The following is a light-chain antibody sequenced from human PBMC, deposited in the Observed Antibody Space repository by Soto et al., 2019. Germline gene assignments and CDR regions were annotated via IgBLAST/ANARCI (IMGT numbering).Light chain of an antibody. V-gene: IGKV3-20*01. Sequence: EIVLTQSPGSLSLSPGDRATLSCRASQSLAGNYLAWFQQKPGQAPRLLIYSASSRATGIPERFIGSGSGTDFTLTITRLEPEDFAVYYCQQYDISPFSFGPGTKVDI. J-gene: IGKJ3*01. CDR1: QSLAGNY. CDR3: QQYDISPFS. CDR2: SAS.